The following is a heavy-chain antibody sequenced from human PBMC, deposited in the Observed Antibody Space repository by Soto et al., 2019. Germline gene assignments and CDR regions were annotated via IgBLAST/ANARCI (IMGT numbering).Heavy chain of an antibody. Sequence: QVQLQESGPGLVKPSETLSLTCTVSGVSITSYYWSWIRQPAGKGLECIGRIYSSGSTNYNPSLKSRVTMSLDTSKNQFSLKLRSVTAADTAVYYCACLYNWNGWSDYWGQGTLVTVSS. CDR3: ACLYNWNGWSDY. J-gene: IGHJ4*02. CDR2: IYSSGST. D-gene: IGHD1-20*01. V-gene: IGHV4-4*07. CDR1: GVSITSYY.